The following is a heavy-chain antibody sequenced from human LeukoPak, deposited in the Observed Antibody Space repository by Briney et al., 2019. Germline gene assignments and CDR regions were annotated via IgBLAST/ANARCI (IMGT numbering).Heavy chain of an antibody. D-gene: IGHD6-13*01. CDR1: GGSFSGYY. Sequence: PSETLSLTCAVYGGSFSGYYWSWIRQPPGKGLEWIGEINHSGSTNYNPSLKSRVTISVDTSKNQFSLKLSSVTAADTAVYYCARHRYSSSPRTWGQGTLVTVSS. CDR2: INHSGST. J-gene: IGHJ5*02. CDR3: ARHRYSSSPRT. V-gene: IGHV4-34*01.